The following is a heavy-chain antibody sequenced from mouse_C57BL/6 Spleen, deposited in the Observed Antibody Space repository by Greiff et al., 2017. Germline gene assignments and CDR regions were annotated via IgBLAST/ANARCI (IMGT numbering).Heavy chain of an antibody. Sequence: EVQRVESGGGLVKPGGSLKLSCAASGFTFSDYGLHWVRQAPEKGLEWVAYISRGSSTIYYADTVKGRFTISRDNAKHTLFLQMTRLRSEDTVMYYCARPGYVGYDAMDYWGQGTSVTVSS. J-gene: IGHJ4*01. CDR1: GFTFSDYG. CDR3: ARPGYVGYDAMDY. CDR2: ISRGSSTI. V-gene: IGHV5-17*01. D-gene: IGHD3-1*01.